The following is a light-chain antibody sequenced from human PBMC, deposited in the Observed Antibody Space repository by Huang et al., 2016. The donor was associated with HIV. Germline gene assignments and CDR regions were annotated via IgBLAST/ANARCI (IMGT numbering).Light chain of an antibody. CDR3: QQHHSPPWT. CDR1: ESIFYRTKNKDA. V-gene: IGKV4-1*01. J-gene: IGKJ1*01. CDR2: WAS. Sequence: DIVMTQSPDSLAVSLGERATINCKSSESIFYRTKNKDALAWYQQKPGQPPKVLSYWASTRESGVPARFTGSGSGTDFTLTISGLQPEDVAVYYCQQHHSPPWTFGQGTKVEIK.